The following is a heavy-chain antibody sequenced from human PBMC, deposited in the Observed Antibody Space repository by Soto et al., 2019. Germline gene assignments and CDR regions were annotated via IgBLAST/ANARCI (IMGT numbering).Heavy chain of an antibody. V-gene: IGHV1-18*01. CDR1: GYTFTSYG. CDR2: ISAYNGNT. Sequence: ASVNVSCKSSGYTFTSYGISWVRQAPGQGLEWMGWISAYNGNTNYAQKLQGRVTMTTDTSTSTAYMELRSLRSDDTAVYYCARVGVYYDSSGYYSDGYYFDYWG. J-gene: IGHJ4*01. D-gene: IGHD3-22*01. CDR3: ARVGVYYDSSGYYSDGYYFDY.